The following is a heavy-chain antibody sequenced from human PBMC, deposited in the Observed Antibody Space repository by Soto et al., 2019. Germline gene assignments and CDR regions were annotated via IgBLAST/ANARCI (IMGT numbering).Heavy chain of an antibody. Sequence: QVQLVQSGAEVKKPGSSVKVSCKASGGTFSSYSINWVRQDPGQGLEWMGEIIPIFGTANYEQKFQGRVTITADESTSTAYMELSSLRAEATAVYYCARDGGRHSGGIDYWGQGILVTVSS. CDR2: IIPIFGTA. V-gene: IGHV1-69*01. D-gene: IGHD1-26*01. J-gene: IGHJ4*02. CDR3: ARDGGRHSGGIDY. CDR1: GGTFSSYS.